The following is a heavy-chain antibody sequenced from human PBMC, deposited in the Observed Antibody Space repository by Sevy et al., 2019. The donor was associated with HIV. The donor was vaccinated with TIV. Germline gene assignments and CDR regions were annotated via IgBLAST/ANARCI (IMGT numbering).Heavy chain of an antibody. CDR3: ARAEGSIVGAHDAFDI. CDR1: GFTVSSNY. Sequence: GGSLRLSCAASGFTVSSNYMSWVRQAPGKGLEWVSVIYSGGSTYYADSVKGRFTISGDNSKNTLYLQMNSLRAEDTAVYYCARAEGSIVGAHDAFDIWGQGTMVTVSS. V-gene: IGHV3-53*01. CDR2: IYSGGST. J-gene: IGHJ3*02. D-gene: IGHD1-26*01.